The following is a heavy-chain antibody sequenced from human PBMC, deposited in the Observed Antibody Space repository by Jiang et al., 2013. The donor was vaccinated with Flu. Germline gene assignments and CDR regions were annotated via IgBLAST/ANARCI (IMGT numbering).Heavy chain of an antibody. CDR1: GASVGSNKYY. Sequence: SGPGLVKPSETLSLTCTVSGASVGSNKYYWAWIRQPPGKALEWIGNLHYTGKTYYNPPLDTRVTMFGDTSKNQVYLIVRSLTAADTAVYYCARSREAAWPQEAAGDFDFWGQGSLVTVSS. V-gene: IGHV4-39*01. CDR3: ARSREAAWPQEAAGDFDF. CDR2: LHYTGKT. J-gene: IGHJ4*02. D-gene: IGHD3-10*01.